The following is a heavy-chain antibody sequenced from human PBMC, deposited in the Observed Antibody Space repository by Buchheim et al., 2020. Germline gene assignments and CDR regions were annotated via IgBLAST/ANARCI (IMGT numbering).Heavy chain of an antibody. V-gene: IGHV3-33*01. CDR2: IWYDGSHK. D-gene: IGHD1-14*01. J-gene: IGHJ6*02. CDR3: SRERDRIPQGYYGMDV. CDR1: GFTFSSYG. Sequence: QVQLVGSGGGVVQPGRSLRLSCAASGFTFSSYGMHWVRQAPGKGLEWVAVIWYDGSHKYYADSVKGRFTISRDNSKNTLYLQMNSKRAKDTAVDDCSRERDRIPQGYYGMDVWGQGTT.